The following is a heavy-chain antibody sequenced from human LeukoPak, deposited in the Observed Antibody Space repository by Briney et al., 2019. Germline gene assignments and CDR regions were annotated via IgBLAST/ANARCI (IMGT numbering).Heavy chain of an antibody. Sequence: GGSLRLSXAASGFTFRSYSMNWVRQTPGKGLEWLSSISSSSSYIYYADSVKGRFTISRDNAKNSLYLQMNSLRAEDTAVYYCARDVFSAGAFDIWGQGTMVTVSS. J-gene: IGHJ3*02. CDR3: ARDVFSAGAFDI. CDR1: GFTFRSYS. CDR2: ISSSSSYI. D-gene: IGHD1-26*01. V-gene: IGHV3-21*01.